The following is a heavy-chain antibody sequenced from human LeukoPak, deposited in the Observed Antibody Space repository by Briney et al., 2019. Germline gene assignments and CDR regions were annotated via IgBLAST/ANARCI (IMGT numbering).Heavy chain of an antibody. Sequence: PGGSLRLSCAASGFTVSSNYMSWIRQASGKGLEWVSVIYSGGTTFYADSVKGRFTISRDNSKNTLYLQMNSLRAEDTAVYYCAKDLWELLKVFDYWGQGTLVTVSS. CDR3: AKDLWELLKVFDY. V-gene: IGHV3-53*05. D-gene: IGHD1-26*01. CDR2: IYSGGTT. J-gene: IGHJ4*02. CDR1: GFTVSSNY.